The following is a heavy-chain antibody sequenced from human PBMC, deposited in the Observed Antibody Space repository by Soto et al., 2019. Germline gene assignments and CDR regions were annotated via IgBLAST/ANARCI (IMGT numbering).Heavy chain of an antibody. V-gene: IGHV1-2*04. Sequence: QVQLVQSGAEVKKPGASVKVSCKASGYTFTGYYMHWVRQAPGQGLEWMGWIDPNSGGTNYAQKFQGWITMTRDTSISTAYGELSRPRSDDTAVYYCAIAVQWLVGGGAFEIWGQGTMVTVSS. CDR2: IDPNSGGT. CDR3: AIAVQWLVGGGAFEI. D-gene: IGHD6-19*01. CDR1: GYTFTGYY. J-gene: IGHJ3*02.